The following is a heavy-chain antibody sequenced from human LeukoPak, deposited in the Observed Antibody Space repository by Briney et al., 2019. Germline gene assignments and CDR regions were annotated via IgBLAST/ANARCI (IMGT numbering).Heavy chain of an antibody. CDR2: ISGSGVST. CDR1: GFTYSNYA. J-gene: IGHJ6*03. Sequence: GGSLRLSCAASGFTYSNYAMSWVRQAPGKGLQWVSFISGSGVSTYYADSVKGQFIISRDNSRNTLYLQMDSLRSEGTAVYYCAKGSTFYYDSSVYYFYIDVWGKGTTVTVSS. CDR3: AKGSTFYYDSSVYYFYIDV. D-gene: IGHD3-22*01. V-gene: IGHV3-23*01.